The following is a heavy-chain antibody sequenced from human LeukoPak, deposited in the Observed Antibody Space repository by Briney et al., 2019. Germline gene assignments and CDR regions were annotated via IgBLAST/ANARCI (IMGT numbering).Heavy chain of an antibody. CDR1: GYTFTSYA. CDR2: INAGNGNT. V-gene: IGHV1-3*03. J-gene: IGHJ3*02. Sequence: ASVKVSCKASGYTFTSYAMHWVRQAPGQRLEWMGWINAGNGNTKYSQEFQGRVTITRDTSASTAYMELSSLRSEDMAVYYCATEIFGVVIGGLAYDIWGQGTMVTVSS. D-gene: IGHD3-3*01. CDR3: ATEIFGVVIGGLAYDI.